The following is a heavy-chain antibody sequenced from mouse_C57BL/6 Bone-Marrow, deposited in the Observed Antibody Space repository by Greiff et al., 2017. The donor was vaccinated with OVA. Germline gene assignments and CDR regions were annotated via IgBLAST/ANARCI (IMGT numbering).Heavy chain of an antibody. CDR3: TRGYSNYYAMDY. CDR2: IDPETGGT. D-gene: IGHD2-5*01. Sequence: LVESGAELVRPGASVTLSCKASGYTFPDYEMHWVKQTPVHGLEWIGAIDPETGGTASNQQFKGKAILTADKASSTAYMELRSLTSEDSAVYYCTRGYSNYYAMDYWGQGTSVTVSS. CDR1: GYTFPDYE. V-gene: IGHV1-15*01. J-gene: IGHJ4*01.